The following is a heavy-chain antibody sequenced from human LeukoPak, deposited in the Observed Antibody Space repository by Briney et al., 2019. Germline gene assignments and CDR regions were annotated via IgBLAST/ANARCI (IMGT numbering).Heavy chain of an antibody. V-gene: IGHV4-34*08. D-gene: IGHD1-1*01. CDR2: INHSGST. CDR1: GFTFSNYE. Sequence: PGGSLRLSCAASGFTFSNYEMNWVRQTPGKGLGWIGEINHSGSTNYNPSLKSRVTISVDTSKNQFSLKLSSVTAADTAVYYCASTTGTTQDAFDIWGQGTMVTVSS. J-gene: IGHJ3*02. CDR3: ASTTGTTQDAFDI.